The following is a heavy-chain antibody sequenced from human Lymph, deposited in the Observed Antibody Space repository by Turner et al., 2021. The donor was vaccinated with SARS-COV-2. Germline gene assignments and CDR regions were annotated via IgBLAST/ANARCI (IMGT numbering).Heavy chain of an antibody. D-gene: IGHD2-21*02. J-gene: IGHJ5*02. CDR1: GGSMNSNY. CDR3: ARETVNNWVDP. V-gene: IGHV4-59*01. CDR2: IYYRGST. Sequence: QGQLQESGQRLVKPLEALSLTCTVSGGSMNSNYRSWIRQPPGKRLEWIGYIYYRGSTNYTPSLKSRVTISVDTSKNQFSLKLTSVTAADTAIYYCARETVNNWVDPWGQGILVTVSS.